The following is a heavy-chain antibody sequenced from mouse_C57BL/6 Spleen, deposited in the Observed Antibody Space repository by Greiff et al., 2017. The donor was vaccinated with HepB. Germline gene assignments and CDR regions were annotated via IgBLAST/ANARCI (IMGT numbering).Heavy chain of an antibody. CDR3: ARERDLGTTVYWYFDV. CDR2: IGPGSGST. D-gene: IGHD1-1*01. J-gene: IGHJ1*03. V-gene: IGHV1-77*01. CDR1: GYTFTDYY. Sequence: QVQLQQSGAELVKPGASVKISCKASGYTFTDYYINWVKQRPGQGLEWIGKIGPGSGSTYYNEKFKGKATLTADKSSSTAYMQLSSLTSEDSAVYFCARERDLGTTVYWYFDVWGTGTTVTVSS.